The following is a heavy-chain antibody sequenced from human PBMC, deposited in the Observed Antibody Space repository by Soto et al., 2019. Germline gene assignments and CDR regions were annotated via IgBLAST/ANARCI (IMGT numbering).Heavy chain of an antibody. CDR2: IKSKTHGGTT. J-gene: IGHJ4*02. V-gene: IGHV3-15*01. D-gene: IGHD2-15*01. CDR1: GFTFSDAW. Sequence: EVQLVESGGGWVKPGGSLRLSCAGSGFTFSDAWMNWVRQAPGTGLEWVGRIKSKTHGGTTDYAAPVKGRFPISRDDSENTVFLQMNSLKTEDTALYYCATGGYYPDYWGQGTRVTVSS. CDR3: ATGGYYPDY.